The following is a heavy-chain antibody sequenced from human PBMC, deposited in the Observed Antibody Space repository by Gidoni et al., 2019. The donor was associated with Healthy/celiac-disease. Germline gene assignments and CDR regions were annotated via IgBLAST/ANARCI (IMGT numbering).Heavy chain of an antibody. CDR2: IYYSGST. V-gene: IGHV4-39*07. J-gene: IGHJ3*02. CDR3: ASFYYDSSGYWEDDAFDI. Sequence: QLQLQESGPGLVKPSEPLSRTCTVSGGSISSSSSYWGWIRQPPGKGLVWIGSIYYSGSTYYNPSLKSRVTISVDTSKNQFSLKLSSVTAADTAVYYCASFYYDSSGYWEDDAFDIWGQGTMVTVSS. CDR1: GGSISSSSSY. D-gene: IGHD3-22*01.